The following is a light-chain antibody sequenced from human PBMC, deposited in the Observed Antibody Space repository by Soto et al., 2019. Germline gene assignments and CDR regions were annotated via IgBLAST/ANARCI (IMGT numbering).Light chain of an antibody. CDR2: GAS. V-gene: IGKV3-20*01. CDR3: QQYGSSPPMYT. Sequence: EIVLTQSPGTLSMSPGERATLSCRANQSVSSSYLAWYQQRRGQAPRLLIYGASSRATGIPDRFSGSGSGTDFTLTISRLEPEDFAVYYCQQYGSSPPMYTFGQGTTLEIK. CDR1: QSVSSSY. J-gene: IGKJ2*01.